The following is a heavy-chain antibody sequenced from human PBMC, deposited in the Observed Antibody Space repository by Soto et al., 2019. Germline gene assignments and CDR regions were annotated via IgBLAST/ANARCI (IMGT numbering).Heavy chain of an antibody. CDR3: ARGGFIVVVPAAIKGDFDY. Sequence: TLSLTCAVYGGSFSGYYWSWIRQPPGKGLEWIGEINHSGSTNYNPSLKSRVTISVDTSKNQFSLKLSSVTAADTAVYYCARGGFIVVVPAAIKGDFDYWGQGTLVTVSS. J-gene: IGHJ4*02. CDR2: INHSGST. CDR1: GGSFSGYY. V-gene: IGHV4-34*01. D-gene: IGHD2-2*01.